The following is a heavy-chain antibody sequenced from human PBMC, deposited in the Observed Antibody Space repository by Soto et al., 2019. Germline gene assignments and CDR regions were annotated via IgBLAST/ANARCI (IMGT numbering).Heavy chain of an antibody. CDR3: ARGGGGDYAFEY. D-gene: IGHD4-17*01. CDR2: INAYNGNT. CDR1: GYTFTNYG. V-gene: IGHV1-18*01. Sequence: QVQLMQSGAEVKKPGASVKVSCKASGYTFTNYGFSWVRQAPGQGLEWMGWINAYNGNTNYAQKFQGRVTVTTDTSTSTANMELRSLRSDDTAVYYCARGGGGDYAFEYWGRGTLVTVSS. J-gene: IGHJ4*02.